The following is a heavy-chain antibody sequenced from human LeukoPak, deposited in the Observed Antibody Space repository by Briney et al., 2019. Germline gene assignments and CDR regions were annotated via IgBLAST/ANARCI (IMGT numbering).Heavy chain of an antibody. D-gene: IGHD4-17*01. Sequence: GGSLRLSCAASGFTFSSYGMHWVRQASGKGLEWVAVISYDGSNKYYADSVKGRFTISRDNSKNTLYLQMNSLRAEDTAVYYCAKGRPSGHYGDWDLDYWGQGTLVTVSS. CDR1: GFTFSSYG. CDR3: AKGRPSGHYGDWDLDY. J-gene: IGHJ4*02. CDR2: ISYDGSNK. V-gene: IGHV3-30*18.